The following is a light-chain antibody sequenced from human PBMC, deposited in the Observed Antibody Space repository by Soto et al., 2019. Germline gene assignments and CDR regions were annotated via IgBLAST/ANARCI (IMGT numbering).Light chain of an antibody. J-gene: IGKJ2*01. V-gene: IGKV1-39*01. Sequence: MTQSPLSLPVTPGEPASISCRSSQSLLHSNGYNYLNWYQQKPGKAPKLLIYAASSLQSGVPSRFSGSGSGTDFTLTISSLQPEDFATYYCQQSYSTPPSTFGQGTKLEIK. CDR2: AAS. CDR3: QQSYSTPPST. CDR1: QSLLHSNGYNY.